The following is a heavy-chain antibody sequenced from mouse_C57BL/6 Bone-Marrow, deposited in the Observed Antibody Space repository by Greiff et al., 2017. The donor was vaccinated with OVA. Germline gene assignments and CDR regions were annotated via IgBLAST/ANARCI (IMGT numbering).Heavy chain of an antibody. CDR2: ISNGGGST. CDR3: ARLIYYDYGAWFAY. D-gene: IGHD2-4*01. V-gene: IGHV5-12*01. CDR1: GFTFSDYY. Sequence: EVQVVESGGGLVQPGGSLKLSCAASGFTFSDYYMYWVRQTPEKRLEWVAYISNGGGSTYYPDTVKGRFTISRDNAKNTLYLQMSRLKSEDTAMYYCARLIYYDYGAWFAYWGQGTLVTVSA. J-gene: IGHJ3*01.